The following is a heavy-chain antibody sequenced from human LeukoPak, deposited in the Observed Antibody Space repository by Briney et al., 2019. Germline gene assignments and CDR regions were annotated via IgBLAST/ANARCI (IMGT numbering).Heavy chain of an antibody. CDR3: ARGHSDIWYSLGH. CDR2: INPNSGGT. V-gene: IGHV1-2*02. CDR1: GYTFTGYY. J-gene: IGHJ4*02. D-gene: IGHD1-26*01. Sequence: ASVTVSCTTSGYTFTGYYIHWVRQASGQGLEWVAWINPNSGGTKYSQQFQGRVTLTRDTSISTAYMELSRLTSDDTAVYYCARGHSDIWYSLGHWGQGTLVTVSA.